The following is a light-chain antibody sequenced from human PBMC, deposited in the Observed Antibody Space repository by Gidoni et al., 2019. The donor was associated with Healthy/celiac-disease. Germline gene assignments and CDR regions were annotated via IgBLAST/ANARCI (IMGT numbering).Light chain of an antibody. J-gene: IGKJ1*01. V-gene: IGKV3-15*01. CDR1: QRVSSN. Sequence: EIVMTQSPATLSVSPGERATLSGRASQRVSSNLAWYQQKPGKAPRLLIYGASTRATGIPAMFSGSGSGTEFTLTISSLQSEDCAVYYCQQYNNWPRTCGQGTKVEIK. CDR2: GAS. CDR3: QQYNNWPRT.